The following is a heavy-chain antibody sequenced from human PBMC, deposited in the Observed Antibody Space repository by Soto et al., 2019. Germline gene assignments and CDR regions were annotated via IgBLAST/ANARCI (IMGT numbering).Heavy chain of an antibody. J-gene: IGHJ6*02. D-gene: IGHD2-8*01. CDR1: GYSFTDYH. Sequence: ASVKVSCKASGYSFTDYHIHWVRQAPGQGLEWLGRINPKSGGTSTAQKFQGWVTMTTDTSISTASMELTRLTSDDTAIYYCARGDSTDCSNGVCSYFYDHEMDVGG. CDR3: ARGDSTDCSNGVCSYFYDHEMDV. CDR2: INPKSGGT. V-gene: IGHV1-2*04.